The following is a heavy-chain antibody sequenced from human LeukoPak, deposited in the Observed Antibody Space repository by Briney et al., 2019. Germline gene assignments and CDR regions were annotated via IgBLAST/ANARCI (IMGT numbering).Heavy chain of an antibody. CDR3: AKGVDSGGTCYSSIDY. CDR1: GFTFSSYG. CDR2: ISNDGSGK. D-gene: IGHD2-15*01. J-gene: IGHJ4*02. Sequence: GGSLRLTCAASGFTFSSYGMHWVRQAPGKGLEWVAVISNDGSGKYYAGSVKGRFTISRDNSKNTLYLQMNSLRADDTAVYFCAKGVDSGGTCYSSIDYWGQGTLVTVSP. V-gene: IGHV3-30*18.